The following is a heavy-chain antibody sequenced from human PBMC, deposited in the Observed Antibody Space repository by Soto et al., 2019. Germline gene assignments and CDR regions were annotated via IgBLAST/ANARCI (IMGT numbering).Heavy chain of an antibody. CDR2: IYHSRGT. J-gene: IGHJ5*02. CDR3: AQTVAVAGFCLDP. Sequence: QVQLHESGPGMMKPSETLSLTCTVSGDSISSHYLSWIRQPPGKGLEWIGHIYHSRGTRYNPYLRSRVTISLDTSKIQISLTLRSVTSADTALYYCAQTVAVAGFCLDPWGQGILVPVS. V-gene: IGHV4-59*11. CDR1: GDSISSHY. D-gene: IGHD6-19*01.